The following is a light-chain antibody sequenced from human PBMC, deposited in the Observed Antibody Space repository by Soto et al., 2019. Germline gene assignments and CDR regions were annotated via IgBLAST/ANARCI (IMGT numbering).Light chain of an antibody. CDR3: SSYAGSLVV. CDR1: SSDVGGYNY. V-gene: IGLV2-8*01. Sequence: QSALTQPPSAPGSPGQSVTISCTGTSSDVGGYNYVSWYQQHPGKAPKLMIYEVSKRPSGVPDRFSGSKSGNTASLTVSGLQAEDEADYYCSSYAGSLVVFGGGTKLTVL. J-gene: IGLJ2*01. CDR2: EVS.